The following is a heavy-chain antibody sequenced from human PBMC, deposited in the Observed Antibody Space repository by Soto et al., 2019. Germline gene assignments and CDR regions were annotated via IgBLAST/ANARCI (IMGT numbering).Heavy chain of an antibody. V-gene: IGHV1-18*01. Sequence: QVQLVQSGAEVKNPGASVKVSCKASGYTFTRYGIGWARQAPGQGLEWMGWINTYNGNTNYAQNVQGRGTLTTDTSSSTAYMELWSLRSNDTAIYYCAMVDVYVTPSPQDVWGQGTTVIVSS. J-gene: IGHJ6*02. CDR2: INTYNGNT. CDR1: GYTFTRYG. D-gene: IGHD3-16*01. CDR3: AMVDVYVTPSPQDV.